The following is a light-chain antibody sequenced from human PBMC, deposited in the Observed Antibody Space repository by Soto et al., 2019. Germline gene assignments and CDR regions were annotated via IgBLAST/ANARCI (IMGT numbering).Light chain of an antibody. V-gene: IGKV3-15*01. CDR2: GAS. CDR3: HQATSGLRT. CDR1: QNVATN. Sequence: IVMTQSPVTLSMSPGDRATLSCRASQNVATNVAWYQQKPGQATRLLIYGASIRATGVPASFSGSGSGTEFNHTIDSLQSEDFAVFYCHQATSGLRTFGRGTRVEV. J-gene: IGKJ1*01.